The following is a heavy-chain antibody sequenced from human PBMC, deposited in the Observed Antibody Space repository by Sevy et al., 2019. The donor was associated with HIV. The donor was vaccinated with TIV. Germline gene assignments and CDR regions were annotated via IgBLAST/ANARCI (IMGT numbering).Heavy chain of an antibody. V-gene: IGHV3-30*02. Sequence: GGSLRLSCAASGFSLTTSDMHWVRQAPGKGLEWVAYVRNDGSNKYYADSVRDRFTISRDSPKNTFYLQMNSLRDEETAIYYCARGRKTTEEWLEELDYYYGLDVWGQGTTVTVSS. CDR3: ARGRKTTEEWLEELDYYYGLDV. CDR1: GFSLTTSD. CDR2: VRNDGSNK. J-gene: IGHJ6*02. D-gene: IGHD2-8*01.